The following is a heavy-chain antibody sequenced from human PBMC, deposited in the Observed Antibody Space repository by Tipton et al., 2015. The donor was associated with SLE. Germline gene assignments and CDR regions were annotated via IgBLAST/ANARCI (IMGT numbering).Heavy chain of an antibody. CDR2: IFHLGMT. V-gene: IGHV4-39*01. CDR3: ARQKTAVEITFDS. Sequence: TLSLTCTVSGDAITNNNFYWDWVRQPPGKGLEWIGSIFHLGMTYYNPFLESRVTLSVDTSKNQFSLKLTSVTAADTAVYYCARQKTAVEITFDSWGQGALVTVSS. CDR1: GDAITNNNFY. D-gene: IGHD2-21*02. J-gene: IGHJ4*02.